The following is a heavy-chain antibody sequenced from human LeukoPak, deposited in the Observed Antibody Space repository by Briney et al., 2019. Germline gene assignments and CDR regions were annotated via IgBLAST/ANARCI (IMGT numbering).Heavy chain of an antibody. J-gene: IGHJ4*02. CDR3: ARVPGYS. Sequence: GGSLRLSCAASGFDVGRNYMTWVRQAPGRGLEWVSFIYSGGATYYADSVRGRFTISRDSSKNTLYLQMNSLRVEDTAVYYCARVPGYSWGQGTLVTVSS. CDR1: GFDVGRNY. CDR2: IYSGGAT. D-gene: IGHD6-13*01. V-gene: IGHV3-53*01.